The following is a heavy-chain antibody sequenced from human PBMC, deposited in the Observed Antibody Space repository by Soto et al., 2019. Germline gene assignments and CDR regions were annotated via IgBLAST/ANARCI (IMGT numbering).Heavy chain of an antibody. Sequence: PGGSLRLSCAASGFTFSSFAMSWVRQAPGKGLEWVSVISESGGSTYYADSVKGRFTISRDNSKSMLYLQMNSLRGDDTAMYYCEKAISGYYAPSDYWGQGTQVTVSS. J-gene: IGHJ4*02. D-gene: IGHD3-22*01. V-gene: IGHV3-23*01. CDR2: ISESGGST. CDR1: GFTFSSFA. CDR3: EKAISGYYAPSDY.